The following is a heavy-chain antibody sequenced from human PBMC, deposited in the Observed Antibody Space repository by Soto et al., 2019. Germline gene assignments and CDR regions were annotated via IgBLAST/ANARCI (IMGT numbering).Heavy chain of an antibody. CDR1: GVTFSSYV. CDR3: TGAESPDTAYFSLY. CDR2: ISYDGSNK. V-gene: IGHV3-30*03. J-gene: IGHJ4*02. Sequence: GGSLRLSCASSGVTFSSYVMHWVRQAPGKGLEWVAVISYDGSNKYYAAAVKGRFTISRDSSNGLAYLQMSSLRIEDSAVYYCTGAESPDTAYFSLYWGQGTPVTVSS. D-gene: IGHD7-27*01.